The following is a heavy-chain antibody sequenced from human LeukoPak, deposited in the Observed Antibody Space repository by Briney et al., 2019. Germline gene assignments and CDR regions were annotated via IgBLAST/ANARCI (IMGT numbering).Heavy chain of an antibody. CDR2: ISYDGSNK. CDR1: GFTFSSYA. D-gene: IGHD2-8*01. J-gene: IGHJ6*02. Sequence: GGSLRLSCAASGFTFSSYAMHWVRQAPGKGLEWVAVISYDGSNKYYADSVEGRFTISRDNSKNTLYLQMNSLRAEDTAVYYCARDIVLMVYGQESDDYYGMDAWGQGTTVTVSS. CDR3: ARDIVLMVYGQESDDYYGMDA. V-gene: IGHV3-30-3*01.